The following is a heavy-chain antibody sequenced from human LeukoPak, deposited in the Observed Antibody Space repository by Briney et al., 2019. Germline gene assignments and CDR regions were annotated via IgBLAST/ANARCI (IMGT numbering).Heavy chain of an antibody. CDR1: GYTFTGYY. Sequence: ASVKVSCKASGYTFTGYYMHWVRQAPGQGLEWMGWINPNSGGTNYAQKFQGRVTMTRDTSISTACMELSRLRSDDTAVYYCARGYYDSSGVDYWGQGTLVTVSS. CDR3: ARGYYDSSGVDY. D-gene: IGHD3-22*01. J-gene: IGHJ4*02. CDR2: INPNSGGT. V-gene: IGHV1-2*02.